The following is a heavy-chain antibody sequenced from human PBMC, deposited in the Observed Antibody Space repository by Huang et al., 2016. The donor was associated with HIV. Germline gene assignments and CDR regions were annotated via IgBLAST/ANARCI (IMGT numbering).Heavy chain of an antibody. V-gene: IGHV1-69*13. Sequence: QVQLLQSGAEVRKPGSSVTVSCKASGGTFSNHAFSWLRQAPGQGLEGMGGIIPLFKTTNYAQKFQARVTSTADESRNTAYMELSSLRSQDTATYYCAKSHINYPADSWGQGTLVIVSS. J-gene: IGHJ4*02. CDR3: AKSHINYPADS. CDR2: IIPLFKTT. D-gene: IGHD3-10*01. CDR1: GGTFSNHA.